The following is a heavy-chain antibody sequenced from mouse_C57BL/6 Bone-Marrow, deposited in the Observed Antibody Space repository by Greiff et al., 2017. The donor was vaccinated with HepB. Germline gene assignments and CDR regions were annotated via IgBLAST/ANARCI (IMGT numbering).Heavy chain of an antibody. D-gene: IGHD1-1*01. CDR1: GYTFTSYW. CDR2: IHPNSGST. J-gene: IGHJ1*03. Sequence: VQLQQSGAELVKPGASVKLSCKASGYTFTSYWMHWVKQRPGQGLEWIGMIHPNSGSTNYNEKFKSKATLTVDKSSSTAYMQLSSLTSEDSAVYYCARDYYGSSFYWYFDVWGTGTTVTVSS. V-gene: IGHV1-64*01. CDR3: ARDYYGSSFYWYFDV.